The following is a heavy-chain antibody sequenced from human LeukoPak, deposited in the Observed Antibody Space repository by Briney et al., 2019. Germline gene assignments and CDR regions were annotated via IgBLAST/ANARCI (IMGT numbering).Heavy chain of an antibody. J-gene: IGHJ4*02. CDR3: ARGSSSGNYPIDY. D-gene: IGHD3-22*01. CDR1: NGSFTYYW. V-gene: IGHV4-34*01. Sequence: PSETLSLTCAVYNGSFTYYWWSWIRQPPGKGLEWIGEISHTGRTNYNPSLKSRLSISVDTSKSQFSLKLSSVTAADTALYYCARGSSSGNYPIDYWGQGTLVTVSA. CDR2: ISHTGRT.